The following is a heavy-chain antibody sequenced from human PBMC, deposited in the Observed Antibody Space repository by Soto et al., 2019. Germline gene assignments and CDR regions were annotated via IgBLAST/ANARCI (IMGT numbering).Heavy chain of an antibody. CDR3: AKCAVANNRYYYYGMDV. CDR2: ISGSGGST. CDR1: GFTFSSYA. J-gene: IGHJ6*02. Sequence: GGSLRLSCAASGFTFSSYAMSWVRQAPGKGLEWVSAISGSGGSTYYADSVKGRFTISRDNSKNTLYLQMNSLRAEDTAVYYCAKCAVANNRYYYYGMDVWGQGTTVTVSS. D-gene: IGHD6-19*01. V-gene: IGHV3-23*01.